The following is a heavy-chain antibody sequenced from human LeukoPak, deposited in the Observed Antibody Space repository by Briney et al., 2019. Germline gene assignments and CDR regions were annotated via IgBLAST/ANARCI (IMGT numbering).Heavy chain of an antibody. CDR2: IYYSGST. Sequence: SETLSLTCTASGCSISSGGYYWSWIRQHPGKDLDWIGYIYYSGSTYYNPSLKSRVTISVETSKNHFSLKLSSVTAAGTAVYYCAREGYRDCKFDYWGQGTLVTVSS. CDR1: GCSISSGGYY. CDR3: AREGYRDCKFDY. J-gene: IGHJ4*02. V-gene: IGHV4-31*03. D-gene: IGHD2-21*02.